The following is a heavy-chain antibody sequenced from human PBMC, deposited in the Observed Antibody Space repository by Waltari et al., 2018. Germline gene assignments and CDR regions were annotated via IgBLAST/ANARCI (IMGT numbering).Heavy chain of an antibody. J-gene: IGHJ6*02. CDR1: EYTFASSY. CDR2: INPRGGST. V-gene: IGHV1-46*01. D-gene: IGHD2-21*01. CDR3: ATDTGALWMDV. Sequence: QVQLVQSGAEVKKPGASVKISCKTSEYTFASSYVHWVRQAPGQGREWMGIINPRGGSTIYAQRFQGRVTMTRDKSTSTVYMELSSLKSEDTAVYYCATDTGALWMDVWGQGTTVTVSS.